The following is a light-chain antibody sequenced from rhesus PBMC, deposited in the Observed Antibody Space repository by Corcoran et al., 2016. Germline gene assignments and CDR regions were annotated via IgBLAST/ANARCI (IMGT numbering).Light chain of an antibody. CDR3: LLYYSGVHV. J-gene: IGLJ6*01. Sequence: QAVVTQEPSLTVSPGGTVTLTCGSSAGTVTSGDSPNWFQQKPGHAPRGLIYNTNSKHSWTPARFSGSLAGGEAALTLSGAQPEDEADYYCLLYYSGVHVFGSGTKVTVL. CDR2: NTN. V-gene: IGLV7-76*01. CDR1: AGTVTSGDS.